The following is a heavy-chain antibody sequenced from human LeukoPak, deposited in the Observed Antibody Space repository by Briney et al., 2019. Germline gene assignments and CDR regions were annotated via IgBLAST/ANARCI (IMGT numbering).Heavy chain of an antibody. J-gene: IGHJ4*02. V-gene: IGHV4-34*01. CDR1: GGSFSGYY. D-gene: IGHD3-22*01. CDR2: INHSGST. CDR3: ARGPRTYYYDSSGYYYVY. Sequence: PSETLSLTCAVYGGSFSGYYWSWIRQPPGKGLGWIGEINHSGSTNYNPSLKSRVTISVDTSKNQFSLKLSSVTAADTAVYYCARGPRTYYYDSSGYYYVYWGQGTLVTVSS.